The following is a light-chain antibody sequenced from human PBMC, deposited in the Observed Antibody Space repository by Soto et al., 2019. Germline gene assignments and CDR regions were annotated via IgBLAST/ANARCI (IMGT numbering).Light chain of an antibody. J-gene: IGLJ1*01. CDR3: QSHDSSLSGFYV. V-gene: IGLV1-40*01. Sequence: QSALTQPPSVSGAPGQRVTISCTGSSSNIGAGYDVHWYQHLPGTAPKLLIYGNNNRPSGVPDRFSGSKSGTSASLAITGLQAEDEADYYCQSHDSSLSGFYVFGTGTKLTVL. CDR1: SSNIGAGYD. CDR2: GNN.